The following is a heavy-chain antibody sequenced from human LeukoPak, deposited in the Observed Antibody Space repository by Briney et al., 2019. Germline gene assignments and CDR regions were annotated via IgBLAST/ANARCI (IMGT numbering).Heavy chain of an antibody. D-gene: IGHD2/OR15-2a*01. V-gene: IGHV3-7*01. J-gene: IGHJ4*02. CDR2: IKQDGSEK. CDR1: GFTFTTYW. Sequence: GGSLRLSCTDSGFTFTTYWMAWVRQTPGKGLEWVANIKQDGSEKYYAESVRGRFTISRDNAKNSLYLQMNSLRAEDTAVYYCSNGIYDNSYWGQGTLVTVSS. CDR3: SNGIYDNSY.